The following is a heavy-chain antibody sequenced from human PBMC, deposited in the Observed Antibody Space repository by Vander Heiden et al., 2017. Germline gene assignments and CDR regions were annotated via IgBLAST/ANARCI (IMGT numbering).Heavy chain of an antibody. V-gene: IGHV3-23*01. D-gene: IGHD6-19*01. CDR1: DFDISTSA. J-gene: IGHJ4*01. CDR2: VTRQSTT. Sequence: EVQLLEAGGGLVQPGGSLRLSCAGSDFDISTSATSWVRQAPGEGLEWVASVTRQSTTYYANSVRGRFTISRDNAENTVYLQMNSLRAADTAVYYCATDHPSSGWPCFDLWGRGTLVSVSS. CDR3: ATDHPSSGWPCFDL.